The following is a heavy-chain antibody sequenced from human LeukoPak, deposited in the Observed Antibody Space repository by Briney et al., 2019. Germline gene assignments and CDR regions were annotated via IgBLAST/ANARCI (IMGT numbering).Heavy chain of an antibody. CDR2: IYRSGSA. CDR1: RYSISSGYH. CDR3: ARVDYILDY. Sequence: KPSETLSLTCAVSRYSISSGYHWAWIRQPPWKGLEWIGSIYRSGSAYYNPSLKSRVTISVDTSKNQFSLRVTSVTAADTAVYYCARVDYILDYWGQGTLVTVSS. D-gene: IGHD4-11*01. J-gene: IGHJ4*02. V-gene: IGHV4-38-2*01.